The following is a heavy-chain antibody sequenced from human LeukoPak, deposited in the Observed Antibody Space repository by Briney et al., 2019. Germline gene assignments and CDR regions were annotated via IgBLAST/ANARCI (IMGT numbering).Heavy chain of an antibody. Sequence: ASVKVSCKASGGTFSSYAISWVRQAPGQGLEWMGGIIPIFGTANYAQNFQGRVTMTSDTSARTVYMELSSLRSEDTAIYYCARIRDGYNDAYDIWGQGTVVTVPS. V-gene: IGHV1-69*05. CDR2: IIPIFGTA. J-gene: IGHJ3*02. D-gene: IGHD5-24*01. CDR1: GGTFSSYA. CDR3: ARIRDGYNDAYDI.